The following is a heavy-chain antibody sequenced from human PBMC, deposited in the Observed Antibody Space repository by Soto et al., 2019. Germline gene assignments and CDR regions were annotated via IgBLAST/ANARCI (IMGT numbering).Heavy chain of an antibody. CDR2: INPNSGGT. Sequence: ALVKVSCKASGYTFTGYYMHWVRQAPGQGLEWMGWINPNSGGTNYAQEFRGRVTLTRDTSISTAYMELSRLRSDDTALYYCARDYGDAFDIWGQGTMVTVSS. J-gene: IGHJ3*02. D-gene: IGHD4-17*01. CDR3: ARDYGDAFDI. CDR1: GYTFTGYY. V-gene: IGHV1-2*02.